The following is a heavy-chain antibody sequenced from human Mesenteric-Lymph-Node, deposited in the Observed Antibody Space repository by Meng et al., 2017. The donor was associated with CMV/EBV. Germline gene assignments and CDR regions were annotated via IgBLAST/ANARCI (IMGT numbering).Heavy chain of an antibody. CDR3: ARDPYCSSTSCPDQYYYYGMDV. CDR1: GFTFSSYW. J-gene: IGHJ6*02. CDR2: INSDGSST. V-gene: IGHV3-74*01. Sequence: GSLRLSCAASGFTFSSYWMHWVRQAPGKGLVWVSRINSDGSSTSYADSVKGRFTISRDNAKNTLYLQMNSLRAEDTAVYYCARDPYCSSTSCPDQYYYYGMDVWGQGTTVTVSS. D-gene: IGHD2-2*01.